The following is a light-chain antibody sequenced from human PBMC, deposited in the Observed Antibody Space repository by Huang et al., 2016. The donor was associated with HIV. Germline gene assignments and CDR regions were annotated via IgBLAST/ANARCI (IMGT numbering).Light chain of an antibody. CDR1: QSVRSH. J-gene: IGKJ1*01. CDR2: GAS. V-gene: IGKV3-15*01. CDR3: QQYNNWPRT. Sequence: EIVMTQSPATMSVSPGGRATLSCRASQSVRSHLAWYQHKPGQAPRLLIYGASTRAPGIPARFSGGGSATEFTLTISSLQSEDFALYYCQQYNNWPRTFGQGTKVEIK.